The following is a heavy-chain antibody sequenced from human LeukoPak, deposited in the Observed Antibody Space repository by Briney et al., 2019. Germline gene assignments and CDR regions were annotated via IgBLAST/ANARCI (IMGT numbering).Heavy chain of an antibody. V-gene: IGHV1-18*01. CDR2: ISTYNGNT. D-gene: IGHD6-19*01. CDR3: ARDRAGSAWYTTFDY. Sequence: APLKVSRKASCYTLSRFCFNRGRQGPWPRGEGVGWISTYNGNTNYAQKLQGRVTMTTDTSTSRVYMDLRSLRSDDTAVYYCARDRAGSAWYTTFDYWGQGTLVTVSS. CDR1: CYTLSRFC. J-gene: IGHJ4*02.